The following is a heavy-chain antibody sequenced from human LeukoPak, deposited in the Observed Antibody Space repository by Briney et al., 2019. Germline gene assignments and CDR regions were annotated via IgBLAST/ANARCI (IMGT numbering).Heavy chain of an antibody. V-gene: IGHV3-48*03. J-gene: IGHJ4*02. Sequence: GGSLRLSCAASGFTFSNYEMNWVRQAPGKGLEWVSSISTSGSTIYPADSVKGRFTISRDSAKNSLYLQMNSLRAEDTAVYYCAREQFSHTSNYFDNWGQGLLVTVSS. D-gene: IGHD5-24*01. CDR3: AREQFSHTSNYFDN. CDR2: ISTSGSTI. CDR1: GFTFSNYE.